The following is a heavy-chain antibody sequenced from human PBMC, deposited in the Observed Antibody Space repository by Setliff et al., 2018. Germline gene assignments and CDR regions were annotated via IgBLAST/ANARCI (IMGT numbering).Heavy chain of an antibody. CDR1: GGSITTGGYY. D-gene: IGHD5-18*01. CDR3: ARYSSPYYYMDV. J-gene: IGHJ6*03. V-gene: IGHV4-31*03. Sequence: PSETLSLTCTVSGGSITTGGYYWSWIRQHPGEGLEWIGYIYHSGTTYYNPSLESRVRLSVDTSNSQFSPKLSSVTAADRAIYFCARYSSPYYYMDVWGTGIVVTVSS. CDR2: IYHSGTT.